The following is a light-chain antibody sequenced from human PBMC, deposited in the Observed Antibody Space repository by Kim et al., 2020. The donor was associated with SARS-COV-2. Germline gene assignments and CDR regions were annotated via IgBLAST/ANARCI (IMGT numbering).Light chain of an antibody. Sequence: LSLDPGERATLSCRTSQSVSSSYLAWYHQKPGQAPRLLIYGASSRATGIPDRFSGSGSGTNFTLTISRLEPEDFAVYFCQQYGSSFGQGTKLEI. CDR1: QSVSSSY. V-gene: IGKV3-20*01. CDR3: QQYGSS. J-gene: IGKJ2*01. CDR2: GAS.